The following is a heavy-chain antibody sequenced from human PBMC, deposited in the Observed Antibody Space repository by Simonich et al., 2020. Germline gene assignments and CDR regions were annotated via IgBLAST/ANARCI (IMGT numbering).Heavy chain of an antibody. V-gene: IGHV3-74*01. J-gene: IGHJ3*02. CDR1: GFTFSSYW. CDR3: ARDYSNYDAFDI. Sequence: EVQLVESGGGLVQPGGSLRLSCAASGFTFSSYWMHCVCQAPGKGLVWDSRINSDGSSTSYADSVKGRFTSSRDNAKNTLYLQMNSLRAEDTAVYYCARDYSNYDAFDIWGQGTMVTVSS. CDR2: INSDGSST. D-gene: IGHD4-4*01.